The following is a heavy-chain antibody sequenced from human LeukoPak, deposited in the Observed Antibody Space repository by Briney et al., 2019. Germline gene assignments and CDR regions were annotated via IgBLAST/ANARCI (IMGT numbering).Heavy chain of an antibody. Sequence: SETLSLTCTVSGASISSRSYYWGWIRQPPGKGLEWIGSIYYSEGTYYNPSLKSRVTISVDTSKNQFSLKLSSVTAADTAVYYCARMREGYYGSGSYYNDLYYFDYWGQGTLVTVSS. J-gene: IGHJ4*02. CDR2: IYYSEGT. CDR1: GASISSRSYY. D-gene: IGHD3-10*01. V-gene: IGHV4-39*07. CDR3: ARMREGYYGSGSYYNDLYYFDY.